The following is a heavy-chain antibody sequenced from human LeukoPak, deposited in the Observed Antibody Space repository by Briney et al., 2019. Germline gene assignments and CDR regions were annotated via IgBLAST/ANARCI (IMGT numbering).Heavy chain of an antibody. J-gene: IGHJ2*01. CDR1: GDTVSSHTAA. V-gene: IGHV6-1*01. CDR2: TYYRSKWLN. CDR3: ARELSHWYFGL. Sequence: SQTLSLTFAISGDTVSSHTAAWNWIRLSPSRGLEWLGRTYYRSKWLNDYAVSVKSRITINPDTSKNHFSLHLNSVTPEDTAVYYCARELSHWYFGLWGRGTLVTVSS.